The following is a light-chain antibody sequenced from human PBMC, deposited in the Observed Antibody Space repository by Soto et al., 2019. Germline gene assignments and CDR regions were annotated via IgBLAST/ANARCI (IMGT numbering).Light chain of an antibody. CDR3: QHYHNLPRT. CDR1: QDITNS. J-gene: IGKJ4*02. V-gene: IGKV1-33*01. Sequence: IQMTQSPSSLSASVGDRVTITCQANQDITNSLNWYQQIPGKAPKLLIYGASNLVTGVPSRFSGRGSGTAFTFTSSSLQPEEMATDYCQHYHNLPRTFGGGTKGEIK. CDR2: GAS.